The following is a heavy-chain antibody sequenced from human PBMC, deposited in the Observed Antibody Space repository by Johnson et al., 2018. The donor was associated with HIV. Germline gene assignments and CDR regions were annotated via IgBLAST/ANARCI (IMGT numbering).Heavy chain of an antibody. J-gene: IGHJ3*02. CDR3: AREIIAARPSAFDI. CDR2: IYSGGST. V-gene: IGHV3-66*02. Sequence: VQLVESGGGVVQPGGSLRLSCAASGFTVSSNYMSWVRQAPGTGLEWVSVIYSGGSTYYADSVKGRFTISRDNSKNTLYLQMNSLRAEDTAVYYCAREIIAARPSAFDIWGQGTMVTVSS. D-gene: IGHD6-6*01. CDR1: GFTVSSNY.